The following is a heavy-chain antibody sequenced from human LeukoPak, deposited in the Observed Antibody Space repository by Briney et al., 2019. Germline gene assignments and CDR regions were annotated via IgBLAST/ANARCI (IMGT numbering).Heavy chain of an antibody. V-gene: IGHV1-69*13. CDR1: GGTFSSYA. CDR3: ARYFGGDYGRPPDY. CDR2: IIPIFGTA. Sequence: ASVKVSCKASGGTFSSYAISWVRQAPGQGLEWMGGIIPIFGTANYAQKFQGRVTITADESTSTAYMELSSLRSEDTAVYYCARYFGGDYGRPPDYWGQGTLVTVSS. D-gene: IGHD4-17*01. J-gene: IGHJ4*02.